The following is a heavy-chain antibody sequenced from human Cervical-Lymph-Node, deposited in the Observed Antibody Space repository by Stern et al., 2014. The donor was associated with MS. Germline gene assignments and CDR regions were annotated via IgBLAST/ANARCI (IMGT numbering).Heavy chain of an antibody. V-gene: IGHV2-5*02. D-gene: IGHD6-19*01. J-gene: IGHJ5*02. CDR1: GFSLSASGVS. CDR3: ARGNSTGYYRDWFDP. Sequence: SGPTLVKPTQTLTLTCTFSGFSLSASGVSVGFIRQPPGKALEWLALISWDDDKRYSPSLKSRLTITKDTSKNQVVLTMTNMDPVDTATFYCARGNSTGYYRDWFDPWGQGTLVTVSS. CDR2: ISWDDDK.